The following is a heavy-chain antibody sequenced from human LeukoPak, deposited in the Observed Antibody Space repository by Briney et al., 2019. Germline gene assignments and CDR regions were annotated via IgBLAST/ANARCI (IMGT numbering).Heavy chain of an antibody. CDR3: ARDLIVVVPAAPQYYYYGMDV. J-gene: IGHJ6*02. V-gene: IGHV1-46*01. CDR2: INPSGGST. Sequence: ASVKVSCKASGYTFTGYYMHWVRQAPGQGLEWMGIINPSGGSTSYAQKFQGRVTMTRDTSTSTVYMELSSLRSEDTAVYYCARDLIVVVPAAPQYYYYGMDVWGQGTTVTVSS. D-gene: IGHD2-2*01. CDR1: GYTFTGYY.